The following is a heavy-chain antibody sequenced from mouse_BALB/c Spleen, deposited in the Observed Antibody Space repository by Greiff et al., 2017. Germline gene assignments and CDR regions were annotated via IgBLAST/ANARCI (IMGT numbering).Heavy chain of an antibody. CDR3: NAGAYDYPMDY. J-gene: IGHJ4*01. D-gene: IGHD2-4*01. CDR2: IDPENGDT. V-gene: IGHV14-4*02. CDR1: GFNIKDYY. Sequence: EVQLQESGAELVRSGASVKLSCTASGFNIKDYYMHWVKQRPEQGLEWIGWIDPENGDTEYAPKFQGKATMTADTSSNTAYLQLRSLTSEDTAVYYCNAGAYDYPMDYWGQGTSVTVSS.